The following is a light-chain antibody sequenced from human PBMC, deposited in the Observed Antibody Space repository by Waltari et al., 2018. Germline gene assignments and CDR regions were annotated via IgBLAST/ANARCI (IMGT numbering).Light chain of an antibody. CDR2: KDT. CDR3: QSTDNSGTYVV. Sequence: SYELTQPPSVSVSPGQTARITCSGDALPRQYSFWYQQRSGQDPVLVIYKDTERPSGIPERFSGSSSGTRVTLTISGVQAQDEADYYCQSTDNSGTYVVFGGGTKLTVL. CDR1: ALPRQY. J-gene: IGLJ2*01. V-gene: IGLV3-25*03.